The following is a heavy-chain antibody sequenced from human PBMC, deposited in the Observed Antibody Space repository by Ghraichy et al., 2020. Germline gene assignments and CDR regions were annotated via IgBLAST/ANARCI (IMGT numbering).Heavy chain of an antibody. Sequence: GGSLRLSCAASGFTFNEYGMHWVRQAPGKGLEWVAVIWYDGENKNYADSVKGRFTISRDNSKNTVYLQMNSLRAEDTAVYYCARVDGQWLDRAPFHNFGVDVWGLGTTVTVSS. V-gene: IGHV3-33*01. CDR2: IWYDGENK. J-gene: IGHJ6*02. D-gene: IGHD6-19*01. CDR1: GFTFNEYG. CDR3: ARVDGQWLDRAPFHNFGVDV.